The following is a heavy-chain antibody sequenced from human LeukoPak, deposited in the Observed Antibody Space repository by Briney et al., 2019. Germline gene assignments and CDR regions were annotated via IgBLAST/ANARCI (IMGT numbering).Heavy chain of an antibody. Sequence: GGSLRLSCAASGFTFSSYIMNWVRQAPGKGLEWVSSISSSSSYIYYADSVKGRFTISRDSSKNTLYLQMNSLRAEDTAVYYCAKGLGGSNGLDYWGQGTLVTVSS. CDR3: AKGLGGSNGLDY. CDR1: GFTFSSYI. J-gene: IGHJ4*02. CDR2: ISSSSSYI. D-gene: IGHD1-26*01. V-gene: IGHV3-21*04.